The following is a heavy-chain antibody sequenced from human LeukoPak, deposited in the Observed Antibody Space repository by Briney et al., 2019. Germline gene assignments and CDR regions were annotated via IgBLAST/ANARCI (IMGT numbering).Heavy chain of an antibody. CDR3: ARVWELSYDY. D-gene: IGHD3-16*02. CDR2: IYNDGST. J-gene: IGHJ4*02. V-gene: IGHV3-53*01. CDR1: GFSVSTDH. Sequence: GGSLRLSCAASGFSVSTDHMSWVRQAPGKGLEWVSVIYNDGSTYYADTVKGRFTISGDSSKNTVDLLVNSLRAEDTAVYYCARVWELSYDYWGQGTLVTVSS.